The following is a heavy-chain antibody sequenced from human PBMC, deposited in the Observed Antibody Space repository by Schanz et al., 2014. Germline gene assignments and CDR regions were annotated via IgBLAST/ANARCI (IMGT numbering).Heavy chain of an antibody. V-gene: IGHV3-23*01. Sequence: DVQLLESGGGLVQPGGSLRLSCAASGFTFNSYAMTWVRQAPGKGLEWVSAISGSGGSTYYADSVKGRFTISRDNAKNSLYLQMNSLRAEDTAVYYCARDAADFYDILTEEDYWGQGTLVTVSS. CDR2: ISGSGGST. J-gene: IGHJ4*02. CDR3: ARDAADFYDILTEEDY. CDR1: GFTFNSYA. D-gene: IGHD3-9*01.